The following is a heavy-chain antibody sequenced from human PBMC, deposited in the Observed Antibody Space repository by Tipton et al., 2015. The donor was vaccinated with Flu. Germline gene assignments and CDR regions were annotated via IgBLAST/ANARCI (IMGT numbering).Heavy chain of an antibody. D-gene: IGHD3-16*01. CDR1: GFSFSSYE. CDR2: ISPSGSTR. CDR3: ARGFIRLCDY. V-gene: IGHV3-48*03. Sequence: VQLVQSGGGLVQPGGSLRLSCAASGFSFSSYELNWVRQAPGKGLEWVSLISPSGSTRYYAGYVKGRFTISRDNAKHELYLELNSLRAEDTAVYYCARGFIRLCDYWGQGALVIVSP. J-gene: IGHJ4*02.